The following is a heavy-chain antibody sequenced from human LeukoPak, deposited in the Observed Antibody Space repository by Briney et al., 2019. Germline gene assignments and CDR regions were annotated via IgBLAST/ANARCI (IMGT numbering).Heavy chain of an antibody. V-gene: IGHV4-59*01. CDR2: IYYSGST. D-gene: IGHD1-7*01. J-gene: IGHJ6*03. Sequence: SETLSLTCTVSGGSISSYYWSWIRQPPGKGLEWIGYIYYSGSTNYNPSLKSRVTISVDTSKNQFSLKLSSVTAADTAVYYCARVPGTGTRYYYYMDVWGKGTTVTVSS. CDR1: GGSISSYY. CDR3: ARVPGTGTRYYYYMDV.